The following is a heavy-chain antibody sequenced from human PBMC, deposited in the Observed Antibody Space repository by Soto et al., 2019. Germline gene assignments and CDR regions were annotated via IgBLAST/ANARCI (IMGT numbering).Heavy chain of an antibody. CDR3: AKDPATYYYDSSGYPYYFYY. J-gene: IGHJ4*02. Sequence: EVQLLESGGGLVQPGGSLRLSCAASGFTFSSYAMSWVRQTPGKGLEWVSAISGSGGSTYYADSVKGRFTISRDNSKNTLYLQMNSLRAEDTAVSYCAKDPATYYYDSSGYPYYFYYWGQGTLVTVSS. V-gene: IGHV3-23*01. D-gene: IGHD3-22*01. CDR2: ISGSGGST. CDR1: GFTFSSYA.